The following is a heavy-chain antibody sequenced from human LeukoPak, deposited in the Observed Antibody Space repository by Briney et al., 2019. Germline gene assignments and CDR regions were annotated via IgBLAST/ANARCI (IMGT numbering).Heavy chain of an antibody. CDR1: GFTFSNYW. D-gene: IGHD3-10*01. CDR3: ATPRGDYYYGMDV. Sequence: PGGSLRLSCAASGFTFSNYWMHWVRQAPGKGLVWVSRVNNDGSNTYYADSVKGRFTISRDNAKNTLYLQMNSLRAEDTAVYYCATPRGDYYYGMDVWGLGTTVTVSS. J-gene: IGHJ6*02. V-gene: IGHV3-74*01. CDR2: VNNDGSNT.